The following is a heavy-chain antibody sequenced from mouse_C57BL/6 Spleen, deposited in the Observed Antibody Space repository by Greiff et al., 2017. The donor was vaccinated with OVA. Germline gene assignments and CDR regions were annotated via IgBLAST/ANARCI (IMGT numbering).Heavy chain of an antibody. CDR1: GYAFSSSW. CDR2: IYPGDGDT. V-gene: IGHV1-82*01. D-gene: IGHD1-1*01. CDR3: ARGVHGAAFDY. Sequence: QVQLKESGPELVKPGASVKISCKASGYAFSSSWMNWVKQRPGKGLEWIGRIYPGDGDTNYNGKFKGKATLTADKSSSTAYMQLSSLTSEDSAVYFCARGVHGAAFDYWGQGTTLTVSS. J-gene: IGHJ2*01.